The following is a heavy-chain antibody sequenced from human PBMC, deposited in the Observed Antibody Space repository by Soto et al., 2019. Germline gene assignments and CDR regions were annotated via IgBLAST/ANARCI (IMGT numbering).Heavy chain of an antibody. CDR1: VFPLSNYA. J-gene: IGHJ4*02. D-gene: IGHD2-15*01. CDR3: ASSREGYYYFNY. V-gene: IGHV3-23*05. Sequence: ETRRLSCAVAVFPLSNYAMTFVRHSPRKGLEWVASDNTRDYRTFYADSVEGRFTISRDNRKNMLYLQLTSLTVDDTGVYYCASSREGYYYFNYWAQGALVTVSS. CDR2: DNTRDYRT.